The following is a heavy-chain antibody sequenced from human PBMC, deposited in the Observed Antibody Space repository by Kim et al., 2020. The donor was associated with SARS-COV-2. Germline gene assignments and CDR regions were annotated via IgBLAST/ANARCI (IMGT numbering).Heavy chain of an antibody. Sequence: GGSLRLSCAASGFTFSSYAMSWVRQAPGKGLEWVSAISGSVGSTYYADSVKGRFTISRDNSKNTLYLQMNSLRAEDTAVYYCAKLKGGYSGYEHVEAVAFSYWGQGTLVTVSS. D-gene: IGHD5-12*01. CDR3: AKLKGGYSGYEHVEAVAFSY. V-gene: IGHV3-23*01. J-gene: IGHJ4*02. CDR2: ISGSVGST. CDR1: GFTFSSYA.